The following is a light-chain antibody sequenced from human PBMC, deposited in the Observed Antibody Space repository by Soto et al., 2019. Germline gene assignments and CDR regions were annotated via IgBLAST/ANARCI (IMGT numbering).Light chain of an antibody. CDR3: QQYDTYWT. Sequence: DIQMTQSRSTLSASVGDRVTITCRASQSINNWLAWYQQKPGKAPKLLIDKASNLDIGVPSRFSGSGSGTEFTLTISSLQPDDFATYYCQQYDTYWTFGQGTKVEIK. J-gene: IGKJ1*01. CDR1: QSINNW. V-gene: IGKV1-5*03. CDR2: KAS.